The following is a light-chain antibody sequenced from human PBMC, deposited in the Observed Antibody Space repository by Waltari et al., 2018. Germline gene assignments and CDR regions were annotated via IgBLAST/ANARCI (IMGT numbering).Light chain of an antibody. CDR2: DVT. CDR1: STDVGAYES. Sequence: QSALTQPASVSGSPGQSITISCTGTSTDVGAYESVSWYQQYPGKAPKLLIYDVTNRPSGVSNRFAGSKSGNTASLTISGLQADDEADYYCSSYTGSSTLVFGTGTKVTVL. CDR3: SSYTGSSTLV. V-gene: IGLV2-14*03. J-gene: IGLJ1*01.